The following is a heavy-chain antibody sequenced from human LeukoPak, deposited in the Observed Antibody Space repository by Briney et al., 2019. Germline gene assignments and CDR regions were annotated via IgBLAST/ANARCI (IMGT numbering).Heavy chain of an antibody. CDR3: ARVNGETFDY. Sequence: PGGSLRLSCTASGFSFGSYAMHWVRQAPGKGLEWVAVISYDGSNKYYADSVKGRFTISRDNSKNTLYLQMNSLRVEDTAVYCCARVNGETFDYWGQGTLVTVSS. D-gene: IGHD4-17*01. CDR2: ISYDGSNK. CDR1: GFSFGSYA. J-gene: IGHJ4*02. V-gene: IGHV3-30-3*01.